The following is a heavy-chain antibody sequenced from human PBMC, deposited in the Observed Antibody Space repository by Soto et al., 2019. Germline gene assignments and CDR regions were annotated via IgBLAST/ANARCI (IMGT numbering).Heavy chain of an antibody. J-gene: IGHJ4*02. CDR3: ARDASRQGVFY. Sequence: SETLSLTCTVSGGYISGSTSYWGWIRQPPGKGLEWIGNIYYSGNTYYHPSLKSRLTISVDTSKNQFSLKLSSVTAADTAVYYCARDASRQGVFYWGQGTLVTVSS. CDR2: IYYSGNT. V-gene: IGHV4-39*02. CDR1: GGYISGSTSY. D-gene: IGHD3-16*01.